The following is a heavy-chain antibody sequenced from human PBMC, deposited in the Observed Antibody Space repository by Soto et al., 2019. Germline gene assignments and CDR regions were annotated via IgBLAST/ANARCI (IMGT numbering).Heavy chain of an antibody. CDR1: GYTFTSYA. D-gene: IGHD6-13*01. J-gene: IGHJ4*02. CDR2: INAGNGNT. V-gene: IGHV1-3*01. Sequence: GASVKVSCKASGYTFTSYAMHWVRLAPGQRLEWMGWINAGNGNTEYSQKFQGRVTITRDTSASTAYMELSSLRSEDTAVYYCARDPEESSSWFLDYWGQGTLVTVSS. CDR3: ARDPEESSSWFLDY.